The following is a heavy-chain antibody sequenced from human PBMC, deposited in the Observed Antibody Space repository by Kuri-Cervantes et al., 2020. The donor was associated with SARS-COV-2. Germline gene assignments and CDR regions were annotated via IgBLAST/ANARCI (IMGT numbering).Heavy chain of an antibody. CDR3: AKVGAGYCSSGSCDSVVVD. CDR1: GFTFSSYG. J-gene: IGHJ4*02. V-gene: IGHV3-30*02. Sequence: GGSLRLSCAASGFTFSSYGMHWVRQAPGKGLEWVAFIRYDGSNKYYADSVKGRFTISRDNSKNTLYLQMNSLRAEDTAVYYCAKVGAGYCSSGSCDSVVVDWGQGTLVTVSS. D-gene: IGHD2-15*01. CDR2: IRYDGSNK.